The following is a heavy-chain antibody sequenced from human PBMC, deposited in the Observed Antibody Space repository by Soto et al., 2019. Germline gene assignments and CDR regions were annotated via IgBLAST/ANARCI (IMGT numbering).Heavy chain of an antibody. CDR2: IWYDGSNK. Sequence: QVQLVESGGGVVQPGRSLRLSCAASGFTFSSYGMHWVRQAPGKGLEWVAVIWYDGSNKYYADSVKGRFTISRDNSKNTLYLQMNSLRAEDTAVYYCARDCLPFMATVTTDYWGQGTLVTVSS. J-gene: IGHJ4*02. V-gene: IGHV3-33*01. CDR3: ARDCLPFMATVTTDY. CDR1: GFTFSSYG. D-gene: IGHD4-17*01.